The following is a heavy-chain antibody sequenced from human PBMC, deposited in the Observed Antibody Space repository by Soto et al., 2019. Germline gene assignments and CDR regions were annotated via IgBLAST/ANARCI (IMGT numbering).Heavy chain of an antibody. V-gene: IGHV5-51*01. CDR3: ARPNRTNCPHRERFAS. D-gene: IGHD1-1*01. J-gene: IGHJ3*01. CDR1: GYSFDSYW. CDR2: IYPGDSDD. Sequence: PGESLKISCRGSGYSFDSYWIAWGRQMPGKGLEWMGIIYPGDSDDRYSPSFRGQVTISVDKSIGTAYLQWSSLKASDTAMCYCARPNRTNCPHRERFASWGPGTMVTVSS.